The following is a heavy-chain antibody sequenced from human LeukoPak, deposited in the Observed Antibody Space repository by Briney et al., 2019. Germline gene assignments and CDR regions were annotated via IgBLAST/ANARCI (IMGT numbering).Heavy chain of an antibody. CDR1: GFTFSSYG. Sequence: PGGSLRLSCAASGFTFSSYGMHWVRQAPGKGLGWVAVIWYDGSNKYYADSVKGRFTISGDNSKNTLYLQMNSLRAEDTAVYYCAKDPSPMRGVGATNWGQGTLVTVSS. D-gene: IGHD1-26*01. J-gene: IGHJ4*02. CDR3: AKDPSPMRGVGATN. CDR2: IWYDGSNK. V-gene: IGHV3-33*06.